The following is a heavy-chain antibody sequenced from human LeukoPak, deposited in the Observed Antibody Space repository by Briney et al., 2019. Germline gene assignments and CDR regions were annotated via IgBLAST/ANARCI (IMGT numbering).Heavy chain of an antibody. D-gene: IGHD3-22*01. Sequence: SVKVSFKASGGTFSSYAISWVRQAPGQGLEWMGGIIPIFGTANYAQKFQGRVTITADESTSTAYMELSSLRSEDTAVYYCARSPDYYDSSGYYWYYFDYWGQGTLVTVSS. V-gene: IGHV1-69*01. CDR1: GGTFSSYA. CDR3: ARSPDYYDSSGYYWYYFDY. J-gene: IGHJ4*02. CDR2: IIPIFGTA.